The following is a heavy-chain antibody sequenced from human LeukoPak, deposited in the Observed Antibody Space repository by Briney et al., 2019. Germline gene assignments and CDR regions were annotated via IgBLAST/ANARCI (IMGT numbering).Heavy chain of an antibody. CDR1: VGSISSGSYY. CDR2: IYTSGST. D-gene: IGHD6-19*01. V-gene: IGHV4-61*02. CDR3: ARDSPGIAVAEDYFDY. J-gene: IGHJ4*02. Sequence: SETLSLTCTVSVGSISSGSYYWSWIRQPPGKGLEWIGRIYTSGSTNYNPSLKSRVTISVDTSKNQFSLKLSSVTAADTAVYYCARDSPGIAVAEDYFDYWGQGTLVTVSS.